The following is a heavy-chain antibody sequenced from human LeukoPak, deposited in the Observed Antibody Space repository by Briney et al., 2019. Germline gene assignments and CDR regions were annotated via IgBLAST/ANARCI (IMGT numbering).Heavy chain of an antibody. Sequence: ASVKVSRKASGYTFTSYGISWVRQAPGQGLERMGWISGYNGNTNYARKFQGRVTMTTDTSTSTAYMELRSLRSDDTAVYYCARADIRAIASSGWYGFDYWGQGTLVTVSS. CDR1: GYTFTSYG. CDR3: ARADIRAIASSGWYGFDY. V-gene: IGHV1-18*01. D-gene: IGHD6-19*01. J-gene: IGHJ4*02. CDR2: ISGYNGNT.